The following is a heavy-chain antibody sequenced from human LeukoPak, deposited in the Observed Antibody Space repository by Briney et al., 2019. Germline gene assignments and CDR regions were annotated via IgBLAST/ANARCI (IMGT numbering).Heavy chain of an antibody. Sequence: SETLSLTCAVYGGSFSGYYWSWIRQPPGKGLEWIGYIYYSGSTNYNPSLKSRVTISVDTSKNQFSLKLSSVTAADTAVYYCARLRADDYVWGSYRYDAFDIWGQGTMVTVSS. CDR1: GGSFSGYY. J-gene: IGHJ3*02. D-gene: IGHD3-16*02. V-gene: IGHV4-59*01. CDR2: IYYSGST. CDR3: ARLRADDYVWGSYRYDAFDI.